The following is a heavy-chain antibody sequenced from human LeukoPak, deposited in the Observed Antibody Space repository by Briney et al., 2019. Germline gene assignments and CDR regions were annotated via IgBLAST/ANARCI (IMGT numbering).Heavy chain of an antibody. Sequence: PSETLSLTCTVSGGSISSSSYYWGWIRQPPGKGLEWIGSIYYSGSTYYNPSLKSRVTISVDTSKNQFSLKLGSVTAADTAVYYCARDPGYSGYDCAFDIWGQGTMVTVSS. J-gene: IGHJ3*02. D-gene: IGHD5-12*01. CDR2: IYYSGST. CDR3: ARDPGYSGYDCAFDI. CDR1: GGSISSSSYY. V-gene: IGHV4-39*07.